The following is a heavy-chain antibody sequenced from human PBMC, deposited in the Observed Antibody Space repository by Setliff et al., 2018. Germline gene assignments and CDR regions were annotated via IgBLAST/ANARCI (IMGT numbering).Heavy chain of an antibody. D-gene: IGHD3-10*01. CDR2: ISGSGSNT. J-gene: IGHJ4*02. CDR1: GFTFSNYA. V-gene: IGHV3-23*01. CDR3: AREQFVGDY. Sequence: GSLRLSCAASGFTFSNYAMSWVRQAPGKGLEWVSAISGSGSNTFYADSVTGRFTISRDNARNSLYLQMNSLRAEDTAVYYCAREQFVGDYWGQGTLVTVSS.